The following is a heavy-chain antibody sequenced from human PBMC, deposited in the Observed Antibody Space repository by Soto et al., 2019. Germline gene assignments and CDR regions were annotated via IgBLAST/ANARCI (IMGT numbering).Heavy chain of an antibody. CDR2: ITYSGST. CDR1: GGSVGSGNSY. D-gene: IGHD6-6*01. V-gene: IGHV4-61*01. J-gene: IGHJ6*02. CDR3: ARSVAARPYYYGLDV. Sequence: SETLSLTCTVSGGSVGSGNSYWTWIRQPPGKGLEWIGYITYSGSTDYNPSFKSRFTISLDTSKNQFSLKVSSVSAADTAVYYCARSVAARPYYYGLDVWGRGTTVT.